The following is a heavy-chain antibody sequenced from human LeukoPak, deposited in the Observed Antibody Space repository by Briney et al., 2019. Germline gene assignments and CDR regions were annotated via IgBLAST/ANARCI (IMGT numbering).Heavy chain of an antibody. D-gene: IGHD4-23*01. CDR3: TTVSSTVVTLHYYYYYMDV. J-gene: IGHJ6*03. CDR2: IRYDGSNK. CDR1: GFTLSSYG. Sequence: GGSLRLSCAASGFTLSSYGMHWVRQAPGKGLEWVAFIRYDGSNKYYADSVKGRFTISRDNSKNTLYLQMNSLRAEDTAVYYCTTVSSTVVTLHYYYYYMDVWGKGTTVTVSS. V-gene: IGHV3-30*02.